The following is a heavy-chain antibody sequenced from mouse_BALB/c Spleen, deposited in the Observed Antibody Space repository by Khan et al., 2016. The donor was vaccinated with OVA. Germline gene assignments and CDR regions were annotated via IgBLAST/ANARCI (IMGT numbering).Heavy chain of an antibody. Sequence: EVQLQESGPGLVKPSQSLSLICTVTGYSITSDYAWNWIRQFPGNKLEWMGFISYSCNTNYNPSLKSRISITRDTSKNQFFLHLNSVTTEDTATYYCARVYGGDFDYWGQGTTLTVSS. CDR2: ISYSCNT. J-gene: IGHJ2*01. CDR3: ARVYGGDFDY. CDR1: GYSITSDYA. V-gene: IGHV3-2*02. D-gene: IGHD1-1*01.